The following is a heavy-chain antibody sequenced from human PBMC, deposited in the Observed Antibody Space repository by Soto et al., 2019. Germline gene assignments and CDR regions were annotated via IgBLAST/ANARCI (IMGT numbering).Heavy chain of an antibody. Sequence: SETLSLTCSVSGGSVSSDTYYWSWIRQPPGKPREWIGFIYSSGSTNSNPSLKSRVTMSVDTSKNQFSLRLRSVIVADTAVYHCAKFVSSCGGTTCYTRSDVWGQGTTVTVSS. CDR3: AKFVSSCGGTTCYTRSDV. J-gene: IGHJ6*02. CDR1: GGSVSSDTYY. D-gene: IGHD2-15*01. CDR2: IYSSGST. V-gene: IGHV4-61*01.